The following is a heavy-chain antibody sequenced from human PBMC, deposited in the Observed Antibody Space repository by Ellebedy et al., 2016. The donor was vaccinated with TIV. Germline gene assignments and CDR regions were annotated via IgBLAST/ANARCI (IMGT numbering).Heavy chain of an antibody. CDR2: IYYSGST. J-gene: IGHJ4*02. D-gene: IGHD3-22*01. V-gene: IGHV4-59*08. Sequence: MPSETLSLTCTVSAGSISNYYWSWIRQPPGKGLEWIGYIYYSGSTNYNPSLKRRVTMSVDSSRNQFSLKLNSVTAADTAVFYCARTSYYDSSGYPLFDYWGQGTLVTVSS. CDR3: ARTSYYDSSGYPLFDY. CDR1: AGSISNYY.